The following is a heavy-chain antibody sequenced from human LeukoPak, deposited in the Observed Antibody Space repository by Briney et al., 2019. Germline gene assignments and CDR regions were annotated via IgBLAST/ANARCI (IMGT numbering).Heavy chain of an antibody. J-gene: IGHJ4*02. Sequence: ASVKVSCKASGCTFTSYGISWVRQAPGQGLEWMGWISPFNGKTNYAQKLQGRVTMTTDTSTSTAYMELRSLRSGETAVYYCAREGVEGSGNNDYWGQGTLVTVSS. CDR2: ISPFNGKT. D-gene: IGHD1/OR15-1a*01. CDR1: GCTFTSYG. V-gene: IGHV1-18*01. CDR3: AREGVEGSGNNDY.